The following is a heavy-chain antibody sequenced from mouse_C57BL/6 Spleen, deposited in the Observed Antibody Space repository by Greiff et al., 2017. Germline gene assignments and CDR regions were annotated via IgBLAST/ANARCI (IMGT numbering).Heavy chain of an antibody. CDR3: ARERDYEYDGWFAY. D-gene: IGHD2-4*01. CDR1: GYTFTSYW. Sequence: QVHVKQPGAELVKPGASVKLSCKASGYTFTSYWMHWVKQRPGRGLEWIGRIDPNSGGTKYNEKFKSKATLTVDKPSSTAYMQLSSLTSEDSAVYYCARERDYEYDGWFAYWGQGTLVTVSA. J-gene: IGHJ3*01. CDR2: IDPNSGGT. V-gene: IGHV1-72*01.